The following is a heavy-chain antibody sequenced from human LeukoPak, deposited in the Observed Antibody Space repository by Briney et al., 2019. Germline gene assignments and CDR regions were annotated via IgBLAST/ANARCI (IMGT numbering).Heavy chain of an antibody. CDR1: GFTFSSYA. J-gene: IGHJ5*02. D-gene: IGHD3-10*01. Sequence: GGSLTLSCAASGFTFSSYAMSWVRQAPGRGLEWVSAISASGDRTYYADSVKGRFTISRDNSKNTLYLQMNSLRAEDTAVYSCAKNGEVLSWFDPWGQGTLVTVSS. CDR3: AKNGEVLSWFDP. CDR2: ISASGDRT. V-gene: IGHV3-23*01.